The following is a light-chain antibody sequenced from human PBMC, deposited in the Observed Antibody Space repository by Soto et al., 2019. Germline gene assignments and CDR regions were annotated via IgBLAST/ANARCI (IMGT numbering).Light chain of an antibody. CDR2: SNN. CDR1: SSNIGSNT. V-gene: IGLV1-44*01. CDR3: AAWDDSLNVLYV. J-gene: IGLJ1*01. Sequence: QSVLTQPPSASGTPGQRVTISCSGSSSNIGSNTVNWYQQLPGTAPKLLIYSNNQRPSGVPDRFSGSKAGTSASLAISGLQSDDEADYYCAAWDDSLNVLYVFGTGTKVTVL.